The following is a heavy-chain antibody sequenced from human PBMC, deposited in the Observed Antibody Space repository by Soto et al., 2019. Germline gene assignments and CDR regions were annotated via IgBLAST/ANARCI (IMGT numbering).Heavy chain of an antibody. CDR3: AHTSAHNSGLLHY. Sequence: QITLKESGPPLLRPTQTLTLTCTFSGFSLSTSGVGVGWIRQPPGKAVEWLALIYWHDDNRYSPSRKSSLTITKHTSKPQVLLTTTTMHPADTGTHYCAHTSAHNSGLLHYWGQGTLVTVSS. V-gene: IGHV2-5*01. D-gene: IGHD2-21*01. J-gene: IGHJ4*02. CDR2: IYWHDDN. CDR1: GFSLSTSGVG.